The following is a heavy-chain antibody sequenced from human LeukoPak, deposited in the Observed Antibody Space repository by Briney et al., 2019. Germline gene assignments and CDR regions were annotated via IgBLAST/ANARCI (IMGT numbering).Heavy chain of an antibody. Sequence: GGSLRLSCAASGFTFSSYGMHWVRQAPGKGLEWVAVISYDGSNKYYADSVKGRFTISRDNSKNTLYLQMNSLRAGDTAVYYCAKDVAGDGEAIVDYWGQGTLVTVSS. CDR2: ISYDGSNK. CDR1: GFTFSSYG. CDR3: AKDVAGDGEAIVDY. V-gene: IGHV3-30*18. J-gene: IGHJ4*02. D-gene: IGHD2-15*01.